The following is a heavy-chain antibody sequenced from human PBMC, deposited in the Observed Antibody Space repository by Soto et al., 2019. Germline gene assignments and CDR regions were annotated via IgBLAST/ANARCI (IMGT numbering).Heavy chain of an antibody. CDR2: IYYSGST. J-gene: IGHJ5*02. V-gene: IGHV4-61*01. CDR3: ARESHP. CDR1: GGSVSTGSYY. Sequence: QVHLQESGPGLVKPSETLSLTCTVSGGSVSTGSYYWTWIRQPPGKGLEWIGHIYYSGSTNYNPSLTCRVTISLATSRNQFSLTLSSVTAAVTAVYYCARESHPWGPGTLVTVSS.